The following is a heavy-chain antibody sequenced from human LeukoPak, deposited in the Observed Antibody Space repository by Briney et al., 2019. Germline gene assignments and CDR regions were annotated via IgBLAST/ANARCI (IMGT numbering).Heavy chain of an antibody. V-gene: IGHV4-31*03. CDR1: GGSISSGGYY. CDR2: IYYSGST. D-gene: IGHD3-10*01. Sequence: PSETLSLTCTVSGGSISSGGYYWSWLSQHPGKGLEWIGYIYYSGSTYYNPSLKSRVTISVDTSKNQFSLKLSSVTAADTAVYYCARDTNGSGSYYTSGGRAFDIWGQATMVTVSS. J-gene: IGHJ3*02. CDR3: ARDTNGSGSYYTSGGRAFDI.